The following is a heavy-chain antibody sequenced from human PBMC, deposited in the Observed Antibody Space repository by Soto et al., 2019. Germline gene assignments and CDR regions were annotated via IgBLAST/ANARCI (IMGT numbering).Heavy chain of an antibody. Sequence: ASVKFSCKASGYTFTGYYMHWVRQAPGQGLEWMGWINPNSGGTNYAQKFQGRVTMTRDTSISTAYMELSRLRSDDTAVYYCAREGQLEFWGYYYYGMDVWGQGTTVTVSS. CDR2: INPNSGGT. D-gene: IGHD6-6*01. J-gene: IGHJ6*02. V-gene: IGHV1-2*02. CDR3: AREGQLEFWGYYYYGMDV. CDR1: GYTFTGYY.